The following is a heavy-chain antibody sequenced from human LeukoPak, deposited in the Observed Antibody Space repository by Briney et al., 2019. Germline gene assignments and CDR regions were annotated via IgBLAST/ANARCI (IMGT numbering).Heavy chain of an antibody. CDR2: IYYSGST. J-gene: IGHJ1*01. CDR1: GGSISSYY. CDR3: ARSGYYGTDFQH. V-gene: IGHV4-59*01. D-gene: IGHD3-22*01. Sequence: SETLSLTCTVSGGSISSYYWSWIRQPPGKGLEWIGYIYYSGSTNYNPSLMSRVTISVDTSKNQFSLKLSSVTAADTAVYYCARSGYYGTDFQHWGQGTLVTVSS.